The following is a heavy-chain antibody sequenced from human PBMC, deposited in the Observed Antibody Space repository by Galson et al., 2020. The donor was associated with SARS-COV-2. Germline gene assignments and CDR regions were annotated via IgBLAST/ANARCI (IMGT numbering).Heavy chain of an antibody. CDR3: ARHDKRIIGWFDP. Sequence: SETLSLTCTVSGASISSSSYYWGWIRQPPGKGLEWIGSIYYSGNTYYNPSLKSRVTISVDTSKNQFSLKLSSVTAADTAVYHCARHDKRIIGWFDPWGQGTLVIVSS. J-gene: IGHJ5*02. D-gene: IGHD2-15*01. V-gene: IGHV4-39*01. CDR2: IYYSGNT. CDR1: GASISSSSYY.